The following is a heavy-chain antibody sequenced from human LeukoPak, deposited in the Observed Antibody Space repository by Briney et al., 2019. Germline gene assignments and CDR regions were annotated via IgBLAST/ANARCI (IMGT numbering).Heavy chain of an antibody. Sequence: SETLSLTCTVSGGSISSYYWSWIRQPPGKGLECIGYIYYSGSTNYNPSLKSRVTISVDTSKNQFSLKLSAVTAADTAVYYCARHSRDGYNYLDSWGQGTLVTVSS. V-gene: IGHV4-59*01. CDR3: ARHSRDGYNYLDS. CDR1: GGSISSYY. CDR2: IYYSGST. D-gene: IGHD5-24*01. J-gene: IGHJ4*02.